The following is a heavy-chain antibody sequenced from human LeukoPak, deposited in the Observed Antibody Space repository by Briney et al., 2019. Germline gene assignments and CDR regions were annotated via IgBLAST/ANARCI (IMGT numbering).Heavy chain of an antibody. V-gene: IGHV3-9*01. CDR2: ISWNSGSI. CDR3: ARDSGADRRYFDL. J-gene: IGHJ2*01. CDR1: GFTFDDYA. D-gene: IGHD7-27*01. Sequence: GGSLRLTCAASGFTFDDYAMHWVRQAPGKGLEWVSGISWNSGSIGYEDSVQGRFTISRDNAKNTLYLQMNSLRAEDTAVYYCARDSGADRRYFDLWGRGTLVTVSS.